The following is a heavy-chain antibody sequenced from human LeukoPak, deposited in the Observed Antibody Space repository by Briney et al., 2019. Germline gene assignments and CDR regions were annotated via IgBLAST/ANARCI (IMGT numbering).Heavy chain of an antibody. CDR1: GGSISSGGYS. V-gene: IGHV4-30-2*01. CDR2: IYHSGST. J-gene: IGHJ4*02. D-gene: IGHD3-22*01. CDR3: ARVDDSSGYHFDY. Sequence: SQTLSLTCAVSGGSISSGGYSWRWIRQPPGKGLEWIGYIYHSGSTYYNPSLKSRVTISVDRSKNQFSLKLSSVTAADTAVYYCARVDDSSGYHFDYWGQGTLVTVSS.